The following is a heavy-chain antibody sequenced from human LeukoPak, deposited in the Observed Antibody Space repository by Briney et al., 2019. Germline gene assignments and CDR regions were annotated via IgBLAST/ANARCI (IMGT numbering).Heavy chain of an antibody. CDR1: GGSISSGSYY. Sequence: PSQTLSLTCTVSGGSISSGSYYWSWIRQPAGKGLEWIGRIYTSGNTNYNPSLKGRVTISVDTSKNQFSLKLSSVTAADTAVYYCAREGGYSYGDAPLHFDYWGQGTLVTVSS. CDR2: IYTSGNT. D-gene: IGHD5-18*01. CDR3: AREGGYSYGDAPLHFDY. J-gene: IGHJ4*02. V-gene: IGHV4-61*02.